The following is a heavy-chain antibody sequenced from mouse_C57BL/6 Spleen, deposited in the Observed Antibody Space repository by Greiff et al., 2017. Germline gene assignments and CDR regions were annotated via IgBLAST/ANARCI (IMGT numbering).Heavy chain of an antibody. D-gene: IGHD3-2*02. V-gene: IGHV1-82*01. Sequence: VQLQQSGPELVKPGASVKISCKASGYAFSSSWMNWVKQRPGKGLEWIGRIYPGDGDTNYNGKFKGKATLTADKSSSTAYMQLSSLTSEDSAVYFCARSTAQATLDYWGQGTPLTVSS. CDR3: ARSTAQATLDY. CDR2: IYPGDGDT. CDR1: GYAFSSSW. J-gene: IGHJ2*01.